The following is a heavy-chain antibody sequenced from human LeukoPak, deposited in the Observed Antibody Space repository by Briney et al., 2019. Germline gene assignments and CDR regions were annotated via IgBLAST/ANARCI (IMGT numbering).Heavy chain of an antibody. D-gene: IGHD6-13*01. CDR2: IWYDGSNK. Sequence: GRSLRLSCAASGFTFSSYGMHWVRQAPGKGLEWVAVIWYDGSNKYYADSVKGRFTISRDNSKNTLYLQMNSLRAEDTAVYYCARERGSAAAGTNRVVRLDYWGQGTLVTVSS. CDR3: ARERGSAAAGTNRVVRLDY. J-gene: IGHJ4*02. CDR1: GFTFSSYG. V-gene: IGHV3-33*01.